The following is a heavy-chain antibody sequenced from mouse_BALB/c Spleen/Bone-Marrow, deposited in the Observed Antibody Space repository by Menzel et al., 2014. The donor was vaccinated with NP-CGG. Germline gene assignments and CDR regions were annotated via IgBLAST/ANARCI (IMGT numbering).Heavy chain of an antibody. CDR1: GFTFSSYG. CDR3: ARGNYGNYVDYFDY. J-gene: IGHJ2*01. CDR2: INSNGGST. D-gene: IGHD2-1*01. V-gene: IGHV5-6-3*01. Sequence: EVKLVESGGGLVQPGGSLKLSCAASGFTFSSYGMSCVRQTPDKRLELVASINSNGGSTYYPDGVKGRFTISRDNAKNTLSLQMSSLKSEDTAMYYCARGNYGNYVDYFDYWGQGTTLTVSS.